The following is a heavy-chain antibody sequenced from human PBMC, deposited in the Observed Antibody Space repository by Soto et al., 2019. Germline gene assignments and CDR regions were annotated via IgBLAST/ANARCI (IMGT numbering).Heavy chain of an antibody. D-gene: IGHD5-12*01. V-gene: IGHV4-30-4*01. J-gene: IGHJ5*02. CDR3: ARLHWDIYAGIYQFDT. Sequence: SETLSVTCTVSGGSISSGDYYWSWIRQPPGKGLEWIGYIYYSGSTYYNPSLKSRVTISMDTSKNQFSLRLNSVTAADTAVYYCARLHWDIYAGIYQFDTWGQGTMVTVSS. CDR2: IYYSGST. CDR1: GGSISSGDYY.